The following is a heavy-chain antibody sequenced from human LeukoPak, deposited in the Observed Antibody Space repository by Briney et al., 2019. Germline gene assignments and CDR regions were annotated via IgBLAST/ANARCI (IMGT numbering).Heavy chain of an antibody. J-gene: IGHJ4*02. D-gene: IGHD3-10*01. CDR2: ISGSGGST. V-gene: IGHV3-23*01. Sequence: PGGSLRLSCAASGFTFSSYAMSWVRQAPGKGLEWVSAISGSGGSTYYADSVKGRFTISRDNSKNMVYLQMSSLRAEDTAAYYCTKALYGGNSDWGQGTQVTVS. CDR1: GFTFSSYA. CDR3: TKALYGGNSD.